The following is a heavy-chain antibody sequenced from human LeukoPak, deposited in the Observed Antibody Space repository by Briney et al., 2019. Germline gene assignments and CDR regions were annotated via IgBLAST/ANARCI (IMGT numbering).Heavy chain of an antibody. J-gene: IGHJ6*03. CDR3: ARAGYYYYYMDV. CDR1: GGTFTSYA. V-gene: IGHV1-69*13. CDR2: IIPIFGTV. Sequence: ASVSLSCKASGGTFTSYAISWVRQAPGHGLEWMGGIIPIFGTVIYSHQLQGRVTITADESTSTAYMELSSLRSEDTAVYYCARAGYYYYYMDVWGKGTTVTISS.